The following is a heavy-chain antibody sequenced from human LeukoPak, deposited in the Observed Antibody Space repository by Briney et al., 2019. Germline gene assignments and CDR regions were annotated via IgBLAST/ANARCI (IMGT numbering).Heavy chain of an antibody. CDR3: ARQVGVRSRTTLDV. D-gene: IGHD3-22*01. J-gene: IGHJ6*02. Sequence: PGGSLRLSCAASGFIFSSYWMSWVRQAPGKGLEWVANIKQDGSDKYYVDSVKGRFTFSRDNAKNSLYLQMNSLRAEDTAVYYCARQVGVRSRTTLDVWGQGTTVSVSS. CDR2: IKQDGSDK. V-gene: IGHV3-7*01. CDR1: GFIFSSYW.